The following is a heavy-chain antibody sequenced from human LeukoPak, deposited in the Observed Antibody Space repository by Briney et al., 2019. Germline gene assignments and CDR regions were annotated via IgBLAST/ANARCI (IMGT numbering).Heavy chain of an antibody. J-gene: IGHJ4*02. D-gene: IGHD2-2*01. CDR1: DGSFRRSNYY. CDR2: IHYSGST. Sequence: PSETLSLTCIISDGSFRRSNYYWGWIRQPPGKGLEYIGSIHYSGSTDYNPFLKSRVTISIDTSKNQFSLELTSVTVADTAVYYCARQLGYCSSTSCYADKVDYWGQGTLVTVSS. V-gene: IGHV4-39*01. CDR3: ARQLGYCSSTSCYADKVDY.